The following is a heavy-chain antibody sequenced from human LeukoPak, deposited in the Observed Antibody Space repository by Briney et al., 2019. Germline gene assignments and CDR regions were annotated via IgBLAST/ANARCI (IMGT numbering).Heavy chain of an antibody. CDR3: ARSDGYGLVGI. CDR1: GVSISSGSNY. Sequence: ASETLSLTCRVSGVSISSGSNYWGWIRQPPGKTLEWIGSIYSSGSTYYNSSLKSRVIILIDTAKNHFSLNLSSVTAADTAVYYCARSDGYGLVGIWGQGTMVTVSS. J-gene: IGHJ3*02. CDR2: IYSSGST. V-gene: IGHV4-39*07. D-gene: IGHD3-10*01.